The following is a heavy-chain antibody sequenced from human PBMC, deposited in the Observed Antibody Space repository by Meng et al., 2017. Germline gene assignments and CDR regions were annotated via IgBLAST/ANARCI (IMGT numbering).Heavy chain of an antibody. J-gene: IGHJ5*02. CDR2: INAGHGNT. V-gene: IGHV1-3*01. CDR1: SYTYTNAA. Sequence: VYLLCSVVGVDKPGPEGLVSCTAYSYTYTNAAMHLVRQVPEQRLGWIGWINAGHGNTNSAQKPQRRATMSSGSSTSTAYMELSSLGSDDTTVYYCAIDRLRGVFDPWGQGTLVTVSS. D-gene: IGHD2-8*01. CDR3: AIDRLRGVFDP.